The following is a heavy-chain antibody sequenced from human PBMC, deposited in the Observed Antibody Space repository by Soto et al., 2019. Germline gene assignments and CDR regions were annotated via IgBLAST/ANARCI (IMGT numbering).Heavy chain of an antibody. J-gene: IGHJ4*02. CDR1: GITVSSYY. CDR3: ASSVTIFGYETRPGNDY. Sequence: LRLSCAASGITVSSYYMSWVRQAPGKGLEWVSAIYSGGTIHYADSVKGRFTISRDNSKNTLYLQMNSLRAEDTAVYYCASSVTIFGYETRPGNDYWGQGTLVTVSS. CDR2: IYSGGTI. V-gene: IGHV3-53*01. D-gene: IGHD3-3*01.